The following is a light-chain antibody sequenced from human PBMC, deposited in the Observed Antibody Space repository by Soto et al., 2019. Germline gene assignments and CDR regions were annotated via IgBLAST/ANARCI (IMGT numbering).Light chain of an antibody. J-gene: IGLJ2*01. V-gene: IGLV2-23*01. Sequence: QSALTQPASVSGSPGQSITISCTGTSSDVGSYNLVSWYQQHPGKAPQLMIYEGSKRPSGVSNRFSGPKSGNTASLTISGLQTEDEADYYCCSYASSSTWVFGGGTKVTVL. CDR1: SSDVGSYNL. CDR3: CSYASSSTWV. CDR2: EGS.